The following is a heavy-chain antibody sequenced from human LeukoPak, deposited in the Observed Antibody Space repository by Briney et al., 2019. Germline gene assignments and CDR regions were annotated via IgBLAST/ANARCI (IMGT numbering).Heavy chain of an antibody. CDR3: ARGYWNYARAGNY. CDR2: ISGSGGSA. J-gene: IGHJ4*02. Sequence: GGSLRLSSAASGFTFSSYAMSWVRQAPGKGLEWVSAISGSGGSAYYADSVKGRFTISRDNSKNTLYLQMNSLRAEDTAVYYCARGYWNYARAGNYWGQGTLVTVSS. D-gene: IGHD1-7*01. V-gene: IGHV3-23*01. CDR1: GFTFSSYA.